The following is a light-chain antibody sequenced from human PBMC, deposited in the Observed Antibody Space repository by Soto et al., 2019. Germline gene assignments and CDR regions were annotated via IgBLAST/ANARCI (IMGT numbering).Light chain of an antibody. J-gene: IGLJ2*01. CDR1: SSNIGSNY. V-gene: IGLV1-47*01. Sequence: QSVLTQPPSASGTPGQRVTISCSGSSSNIGSNYVYWYQQLPGTAPKLLIYRNNQRPSGVPDSFSGSKSGTSASLAISGLRSEDEADYYCAAWDVSLSGVVFGGGTKLTVL. CDR2: RNN. CDR3: AAWDVSLSGVV.